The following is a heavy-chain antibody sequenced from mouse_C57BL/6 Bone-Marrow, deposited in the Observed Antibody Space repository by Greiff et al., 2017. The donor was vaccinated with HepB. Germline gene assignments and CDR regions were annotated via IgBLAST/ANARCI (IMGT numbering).Heavy chain of an antibody. J-gene: IGHJ4*01. D-gene: IGHD2-3*01. CDR2: ISYDGSN. CDR3: AREMGAYAMDY. V-gene: IGHV3-6*01. CDR1: GYSITSGYY. Sequence: EVQRVESGPGLVKPSQSLSLTCSVTGYSITSGYYWNWIRQFPGNKLEWMGYISYDGSNNYNPSLKNRISITRDTSKNQFFLKLNSVTTEDTATYYCAREMGAYAMDYWGQGTSVTVSS.